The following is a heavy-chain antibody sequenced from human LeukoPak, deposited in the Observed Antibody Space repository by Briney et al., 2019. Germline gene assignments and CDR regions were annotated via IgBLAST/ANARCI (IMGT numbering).Heavy chain of an antibody. Sequence: KPSEALSLTCTVSGGSISSSSYYWGWIRQPPGKGLEWIGSIYYSGSTYYNPSLKSRVTISADTSKNQISLRLRSVTAADTAMFYCARDGDAVSAAIAGAFDLWGRGTMVTVSS. CDR1: GGSISSSSYY. V-gene: IGHV4-39*02. D-gene: IGHD2-2*01. CDR3: ARDGDAVSAAIAGAFDL. J-gene: IGHJ3*01. CDR2: IYYSGST.